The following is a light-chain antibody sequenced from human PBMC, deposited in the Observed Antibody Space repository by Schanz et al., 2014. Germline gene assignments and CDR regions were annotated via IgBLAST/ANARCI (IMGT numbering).Light chain of an antibody. V-gene: IGKV3-20*01. CDR3: QQYGNSPLT. CDR1: QSVSSN. J-gene: IGKJ1*01. CDR2: GVF. Sequence: EIVMTQSPATLSVSPGERATLSCRASQSVSSNLAWYQQKPGQAPRLLIYGVFNRATGIPDRFSGSGSGTDFTLTISRLEPEDFAVYYCQQYGNSPLTFGQGTKVEIK.